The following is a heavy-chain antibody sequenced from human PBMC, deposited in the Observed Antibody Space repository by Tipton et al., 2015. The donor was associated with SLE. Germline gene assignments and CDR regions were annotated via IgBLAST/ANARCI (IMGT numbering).Heavy chain of an antibody. CDR1: GYSISSGYY. CDR3: ARNWEWGNDAVDI. J-gene: IGHJ3*02. D-gene: IGHD3-16*01. V-gene: IGHV4-38-2*01. CDR2: IYHSGST. Sequence: TLSLTCAVSGYSISSGYYWGWIRQPPGKGLEWIGSIYHSGSTYYNPSLKSRVTISVDTSKNQFSLKLSSVTAADTAVYYCARNWEWGNDAVDIWGQGTMVTVSS.